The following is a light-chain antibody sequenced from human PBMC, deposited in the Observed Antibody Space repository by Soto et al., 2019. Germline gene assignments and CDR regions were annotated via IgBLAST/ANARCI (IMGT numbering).Light chain of an antibody. CDR2: DDT. CDR3: QVWHIGSYRV. V-gene: IGLV3-21*02. CDR1: NVGSKV. Sequence: SYELTQPPSVSVAPGQTATISCGGNNVGSKVVHWYQQKPGQAPVLVVYDDTYRPSGIPERFSGSNSGNTATLTISRVEAGDEADYYCQVWHIGSYRVFGGGTKVTV. J-gene: IGLJ3*02.